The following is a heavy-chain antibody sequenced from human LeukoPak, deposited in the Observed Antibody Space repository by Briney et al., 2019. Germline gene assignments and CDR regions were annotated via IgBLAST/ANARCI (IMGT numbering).Heavy chain of an antibody. CDR2: ISAYNGNT. CDR1: GYTFTSYG. CDR3: ARDRLRYCSGGSCFNSLDY. Sequence: ASVKVSCKASGYTFTSYGISWVRQAPGQGLEWMGWISAYNGNTNYAQKLQGRVTMTTDTSTSTAYMELSSLRSEDTAVYYCARDRLRYCSGGSCFNSLDYWGQGTLVTVSS. J-gene: IGHJ4*02. D-gene: IGHD2-15*01. V-gene: IGHV1-18*01.